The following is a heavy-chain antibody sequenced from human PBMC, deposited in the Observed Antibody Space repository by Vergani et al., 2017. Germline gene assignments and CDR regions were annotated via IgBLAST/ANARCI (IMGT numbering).Heavy chain of an antibody. Sequence: EVQLLESGGGLVQPGGSLRLSCAASGFTFSSYAMSWVRQAPGKGLEWVSAISGSVGSTYYADSVKGRFTISRDNSKNTLYLQMNSLRAEDTAVYYCAKDTFFYGSGSYYVYWGQGTLVTVSS. D-gene: IGHD3-10*01. CDR3: AKDTFFYGSGSYYVY. J-gene: IGHJ4*02. CDR1: GFTFSSYA. V-gene: IGHV3-23*01. CDR2: ISGSVGST.